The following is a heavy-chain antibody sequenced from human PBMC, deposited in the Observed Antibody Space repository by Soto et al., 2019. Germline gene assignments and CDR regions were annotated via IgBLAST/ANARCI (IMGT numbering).Heavy chain of an antibody. V-gene: IGHV3-23*05. CDR1: GFTFSTYA. CDR2: IDSAGTST. CDR3: VRLIVAAGSDF. D-gene: IGHD6-13*01. J-gene: IGHJ4*02. Sequence: EVQLLESGGGLIQPGGSLRLSCAASGFTFSTYAMSWVRQAPGKGLEWVSSIDSAGTSTYYADSVKGRFTISRDNSKNTLYLQMNSLRAEDTAVYYCVRLIVAAGSDFWGQGTLVTVSS.